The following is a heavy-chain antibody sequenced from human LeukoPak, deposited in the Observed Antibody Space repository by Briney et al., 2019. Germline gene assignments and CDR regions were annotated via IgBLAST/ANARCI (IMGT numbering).Heavy chain of an antibody. D-gene: IGHD2-2*01. Sequence: SETLSLTCAVYGGSFSGYYWSWIRQPPGKGLEWIGEINHSGSTNYNPSLKSRVTISVDTSENQFSLKLSSVTAADTAVYYCARAPRVPAAMRPNWFDPWGQGTLVTVSS. CDR3: ARAPRVPAAMRPNWFDP. CDR1: GGSFSGYY. V-gene: IGHV4-34*01. J-gene: IGHJ5*02. CDR2: INHSGST.